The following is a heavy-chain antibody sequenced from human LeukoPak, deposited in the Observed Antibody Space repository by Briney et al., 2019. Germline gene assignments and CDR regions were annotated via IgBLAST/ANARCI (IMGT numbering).Heavy chain of an antibody. CDR3: ARVNRGGAFDI. V-gene: IGHV3-33*01. CDR2: IWYDGRNK. J-gene: IGHJ4*01. D-gene: IGHD2-15*01. Sequence: GRSVRLSCAASGFTFSSYGMHWVRQAPGKGLEWVAVIWYDGRNKFYADSLKGRFTISRDNSKNTLYLQMNSLRAEDTAVYYCARVNRGGAFDIWGQGTLVTVSS. CDR1: GFTFSSYG.